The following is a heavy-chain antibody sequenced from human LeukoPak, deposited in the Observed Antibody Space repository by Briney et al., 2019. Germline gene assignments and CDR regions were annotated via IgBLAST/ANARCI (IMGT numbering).Heavy chain of an antibody. CDR2: ISYDGSNK. D-gene: IGHD6-19*01. CDR1: GFTFSSYA. J-gene: IGHJ5*02. CDR3: ARELRDAAPGIAVAGTWFDP. V-gene: IGHV3-30-3*01. Sequence: GGSLRLSCAASGFTFSSYAMHWVRQAPGKGLEWVAVISYDGSNKYYADSVKGRFTISRDNSKNTLYLQMNSLRAEDTAVYYCARELRDAAPGIAVAGTWFDPWGQGTLVTVSS.